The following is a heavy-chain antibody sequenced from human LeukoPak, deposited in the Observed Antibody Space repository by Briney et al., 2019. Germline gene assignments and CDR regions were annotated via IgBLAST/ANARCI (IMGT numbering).Heavy chain of an antibody. V-gene: IGHV4-34*01. Sequence: SETLSLTCAVYGGSFSGYYWSWIRQPPGKGLEWIGEINHSGSTNYNPSLKSRVTISVDTSKNQFSLKLSSVPAADTAVYYCARGRRNSYGPYPQSIAYYYYYYMDVWGKGTTVTVSS. D-gene: IGHD5-18*01. CDR3: ARGRRNSYGPYPQSIAYYYYYYMDV. CDR2: INHSGST. J-gene: IGHJ6*03. CDR1: GGSFSGYY.